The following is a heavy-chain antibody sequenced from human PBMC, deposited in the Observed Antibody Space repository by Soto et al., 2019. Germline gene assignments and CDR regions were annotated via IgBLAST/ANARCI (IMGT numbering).Heavy chain of an antibody. Sequence: QVQLVQSGAEVKKPGSSVKVSCKASGGTFSSYAISWVRQAPGQGLEWMGGIIPIFGTANYAQKFQGRVTITADESTSTAYMELSSLRSEDTAVYYCAGYYDSWSGQKSYYYYYGMDVWGQGTTVTVSS. J-gene: IGHJ6*02. V-gene: IGHV1-69*01. CDR1: GGTFSSYA. CDR3: AGYYDSWSGQKSYYYYYGMDV. D-gene: IGHD3-3*01. CDR2: IIPIFGTA.